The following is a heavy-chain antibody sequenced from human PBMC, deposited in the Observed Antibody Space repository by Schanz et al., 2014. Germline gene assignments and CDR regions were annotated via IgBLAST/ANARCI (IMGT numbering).Heavy chain of an antibody. V-gene: IGHV3-11*01. CDR3: AKVAPAAGYLVA. CDR1: GFTFSDYY. CDR2: ISDSGDST. J-gene: IGHJ5*02. D-gene: IGHD2-2*01. Sequence: MQLLESGGGLAQPGGSLRLSCAASGFTFSDYYMTWIRQAPGKGLEWVSDISDSGDSTHYADSVKGRFTISRDNAENSPFLQMNRLSAEETAVLYCAKVAPAAGYLVAWGLGTLVTVSS.